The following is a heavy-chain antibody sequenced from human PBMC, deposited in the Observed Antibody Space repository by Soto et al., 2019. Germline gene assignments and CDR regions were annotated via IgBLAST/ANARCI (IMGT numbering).Heavy chain of an antibody. D-gene: IGHD2-2*01. CDR2: IGASDSYT. Sequence: LVESLKISWQGSGYSFTSYWISWVRQMPGKGLELMVGIGASDSYTNYSPSFQGHVTISAYKSISTAYLQWSSLKSSETAMYYCASLYCSSTSCSAQYYGMYXWGQGTTVTVS. V-gene: IGHV5-10-1*01. J-gene: IGHJ6*02. CDR1: GYSFTSYW. CDR3: ASLYCSSTSCSAQYYGMYX.